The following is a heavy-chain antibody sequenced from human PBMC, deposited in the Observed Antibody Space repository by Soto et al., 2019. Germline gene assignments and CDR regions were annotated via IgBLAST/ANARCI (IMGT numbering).Heavy chain of an antibody. J-gene: IGHJ6*02. Sequence: GASVKVSCKASGGTFSSYAISWVRQAPGQGLEWMGGIIPIFGTANYAQKFQGRVTITADKSTSTAYMELSSLRSEDTAVYYCASRITFGGVIVMSDYYGMDVWGQGTTVTVSS. CDR1: GGTFSSYA. V-gene: IGHV1-69*06. CDR2: IIPIFGTA. D-gene: IGHD3-16*02. CDR3: ASRITFGGVIVMSDYYGMDV.